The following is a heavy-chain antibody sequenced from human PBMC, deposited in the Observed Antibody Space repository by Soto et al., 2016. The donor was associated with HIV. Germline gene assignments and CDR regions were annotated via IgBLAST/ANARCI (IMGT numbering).Heavy chain of an antibody. CDR1: GFTVSSNY. D-gene: IGHD3-16*02. V-gene: IGHV3-66*01. CDR3: ARDFRGVILFNYYGMDV. J-gene: IGHJ6*02. Sequence: EVQLVESGGGLVQPGGSLRLSCAASGFTVSSNYMSWVRQAPGKGLEWVSVIYSGGSTYYADSVKGRFTISRDNSKNTLYLQMNNLRAEDTAVYYCARDFRGVILFNYYGMDVWGQGTTVTVSS. CDR2: IYSGGST.